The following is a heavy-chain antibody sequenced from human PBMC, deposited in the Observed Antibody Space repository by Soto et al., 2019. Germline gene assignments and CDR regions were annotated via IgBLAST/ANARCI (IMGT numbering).Heavy chain of an antibody. Sequence: PSETLSLTCTVSGGSISSSSYYWSWIRQPPGKGLEWIGYIYYSGSTNYNPSLKSRVTISVDTSKNQFSLKLSSVTAADTAVYYCARDLWRSYLFDYWGQGTLVTVSS. J-gene: IGHJ4*02. CDR3: ARDLWRSYLFDY. CDR2: IYYSGST. CDR1: GGSISSSSYY. V-gene: IGHV4-61*05. D-gene: IGHD1-26*01.